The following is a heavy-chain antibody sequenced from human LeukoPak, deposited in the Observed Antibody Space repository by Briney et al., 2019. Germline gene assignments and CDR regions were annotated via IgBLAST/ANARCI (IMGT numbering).Heavy chain of an antibody. Sequence: GGSLRLSCAASGFTFSSYSMNWVRQAPGKGLEWVSYISSSSSTIYYADSVKGRFTISRDNAKNSLYLQMNSLRAEDTAVYYCARDPYDIVVVPAAIPYYFDYWGQETLVTVSS. D-gene: IGHD2-2*02. CDR1: GFTFSSYS. V-gene: IGHV3-48*01. CDR3: ARDPYDIVVVPAAIPYYFDY. CDR2: ISSSSSTI. J-gene: IGHJ4*02.